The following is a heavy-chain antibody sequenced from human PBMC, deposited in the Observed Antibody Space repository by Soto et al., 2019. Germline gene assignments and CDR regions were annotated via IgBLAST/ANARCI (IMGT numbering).Heavy chain of an antibody. Sequence: ASVKVSCKASGYTFTSYDINWVRQATGQGLEWMGWMNPNSGNTGYAQKFQGRVTMTRNTSISTAYMELSSLRSEDTAVYYCARPYYDSSGPGSRFDPWGQGTLVTVS. D-gene: IGHD3-22*01. CDR3: ARPYYDSSGPGSRFDP. V-gene: IGHV1-8*01. J-gene: IGHJ5*02. CDR1: GYTFTSYD. CDR2: MNPNSGNT.